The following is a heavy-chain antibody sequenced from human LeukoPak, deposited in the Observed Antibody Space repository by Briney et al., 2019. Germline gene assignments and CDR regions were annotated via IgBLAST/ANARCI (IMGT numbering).Heavy chain of an antibody. CDR2: ISSSGSTI. CDR1: GFTFSDYW. D-gene: IGHD5-18*01. Sequence: GGSLRLSCAAPGFTFSDYWMNWVRQAPGKGLEWVSYISSSGSTIYYADSVKGRFTISRDNAKNSLYLQMNSLRAEDTAVYYCARDRGYSYGSGSYYYGMDVWGQGTTVTVSS. V-gene: IGHV3-11*01. J-gene: IGHJ6*02. CDR3: ARDRGYSYGSGSYYYGMDV.